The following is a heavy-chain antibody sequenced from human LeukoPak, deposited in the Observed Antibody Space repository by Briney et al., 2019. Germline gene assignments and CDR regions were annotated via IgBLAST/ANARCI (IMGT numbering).Heavy chain of an antibody. Sequence: GSLRLSCAASGFTFNTYRMSWVRQAPGKGLEWVANIKHDGSEENYVDSVKGRFTISRDNAKGPLSLQMNSLRGEDTAVYYCARDLYYYDSSGYYRGLDYWGQGTLVTVSS. CDR1: GFTFNTYR. J-gene: IGHJ4*02. D-gene: IGHD3-22*01. V-gene: IGHV3-7*01. CDR2: IKHDGSEE. CDR3: ARDLYYYDSSGYYRGLDY.